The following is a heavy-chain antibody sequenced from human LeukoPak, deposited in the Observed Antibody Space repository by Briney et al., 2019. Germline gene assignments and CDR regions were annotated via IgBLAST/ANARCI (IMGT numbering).Heavy chain of an antibody. V-gene: IGHV1-18*01. CDR3: ARALYCSGGSCYSGFDY. J-gene: IGHJ4*02. D-gene: IGHD2-15*01. Sequence: GASVKVSCKASGYTFITYGISWVRQAPGQGLEWMGWISAYNGNTNYTQKLQGKVTMTTDTSTSTAYMELRSLRSDDTAVYYCARALYCSGGSCYSGFDYWGQGTLVTVSS. CDR2: ISAYNGNT. CDR1: GYTFITYG.